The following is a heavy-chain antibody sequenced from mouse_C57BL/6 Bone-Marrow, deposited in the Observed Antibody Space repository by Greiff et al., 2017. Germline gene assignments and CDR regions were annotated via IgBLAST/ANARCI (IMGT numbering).Heavy chain of an antibody. CDR2: IRLKSDNYAT. CDR1: GFTFSNYW. Sequence: EVKLVESGGGLVQPGGSMKLSCVASGFTFSNYWMNWVRQSPEQGLEWVAQIRLKSDNYATHYAESVKGRFTISRDDSKSSVYLQMNNLRAEDTGIYYCTGLYYAMDYWGQGTSVTVSS. V-gene: IGHV6-3*01. J-gene: IGHJ4*01. CDR3: TGLYYAMDY.